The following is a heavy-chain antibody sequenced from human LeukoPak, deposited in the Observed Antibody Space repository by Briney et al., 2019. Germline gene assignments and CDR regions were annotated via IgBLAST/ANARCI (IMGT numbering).Heavy chain of an antibody. J-gene: IGHJ4*02. CDR2: ISSDGSRT. CDR3: AKDYNLNDFDY. Sequence: PGGSLRLSCVASGFTFDDYGMHWVRQAPGKGLEWVAFISSDGSRTDYVDSVRGRFTISRDDREKSLFLQMNSLRTEDTASYFCAKDYNLNDFDYWGQGTLVAVSS. D-gene: IGHD1-14*01. V-gene: IGHV3-43*02. CDR1: GFTFDDYG.